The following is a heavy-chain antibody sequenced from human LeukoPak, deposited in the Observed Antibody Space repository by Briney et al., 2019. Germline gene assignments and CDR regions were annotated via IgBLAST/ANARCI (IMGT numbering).Heavy chain of an antibody. CDR2: IYHSGST. Sequence: SGTRSLTCAVSGGSISSSNWWSWVRQPPGKGLEWIGQIYHSGSTNYNPSLKSRVTISVDKSKNQFSLKLSSVTAADTAVYYCARVFWGDPAFFDYWGQGTLVTVSS. J-gene: IGHJ4*02. CDR3: ARVFWGDPAFFDY. CDR1: GGSISSSNW. D-gene: IGHD2-2*01. V-gene: IGHV4-4*02.